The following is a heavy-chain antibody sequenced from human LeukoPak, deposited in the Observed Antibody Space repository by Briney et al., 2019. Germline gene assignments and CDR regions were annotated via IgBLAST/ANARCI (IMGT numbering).Heavy chain of an antibody. Sequence: PSETLSLTCAVYGESFSVYYWNWIRQPPGKGLEWIGEINHSGSTNYCPSLKSRVTISVDTSKNQFSLKLSSVTAADTAVYYCARGLPYDYVWGSYRSYYFDYWGQGTLVTVSS. CDR3: ARGLPYDYVWGSYRSYYFDY. CDR2: INHSGST. V-gene: IGHV4-34*01. D-gene: IGHD3-16*02. J-gene: IGHJ4*02. CDR1: GESFSVYY.